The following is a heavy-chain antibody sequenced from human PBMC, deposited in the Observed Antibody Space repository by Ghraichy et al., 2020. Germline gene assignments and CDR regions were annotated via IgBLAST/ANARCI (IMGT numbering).Heavy chain of an antibody. D-gene: IGHD6-6*01. J-gene: IGHJ4*02. V-gene: IGHV3-23*01. CDR2: ISGSGGST. Sequence: GGSLRLSCAASGFTFSSYAMSWVRQAPGKGLEWVSAISGSGGSTYYADSVKGRFTISRDNSKNTLYLQMNSLRAEDTAVYYCAKARSKYSSSSTIDYWGQGTLVTVSS. CDR3: AKARSKYSSSSTIDY. CDR1: GFTFSSYA.